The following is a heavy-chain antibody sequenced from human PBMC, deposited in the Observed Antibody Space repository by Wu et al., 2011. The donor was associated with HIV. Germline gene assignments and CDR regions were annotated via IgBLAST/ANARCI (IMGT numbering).Heavy chain of an antibody. V-gene: IGHV1-69*14. CDR1: GGTFSSYT. D-gene: IGHD2-21*01. Sequence: QVQLVQSGAEVKKPGSSVKVSCKASGGTFSSYTISWVRQAPGQGLEWMGGIIPIFGTAKYAQKFQGRVTISADKSTSTAYIEVRSLRSEDTSVYYCAEISVVMRDTWGQGTPGHRLL. CDR2: IIPIFGTA. J-gene: IGHJ5*02. CDR3: AEISVVMRDT.